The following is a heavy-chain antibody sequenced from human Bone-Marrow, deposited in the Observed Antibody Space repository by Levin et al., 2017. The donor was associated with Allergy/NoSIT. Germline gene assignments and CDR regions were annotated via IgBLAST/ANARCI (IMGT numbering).Heavy chain of an antibody. CDR2: ISGSGGST. CDR1: GFTFSSYA. Sequence: PGGSLRLSCAASGFTFSSYAMSWVRQAPGKGLEWVSAISGSGGSTYYADSVKGRFTISRDNSKNTLYLQMNSLRAEDTAVYYCAKDRGFGVVISPNWFDPWGQGTLVTVSS. D-gene: IGHD3-3*01. V-gene: IGHV3-23*01. CDR3: AKDRGFGVVISPNWFDP. J-gene: IGHJ5*02.